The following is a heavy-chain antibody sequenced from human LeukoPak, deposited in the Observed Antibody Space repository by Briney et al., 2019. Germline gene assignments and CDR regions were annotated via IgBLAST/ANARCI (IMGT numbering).Heavy chain of an antibody. J-gene: IGHJ3*02. CDR3: ARVLSSGYYYGSDAFDI. CDR1: GFTFSSYE. D-gene: IGHD3-22*01. Sequence: GGSLRLSCAASGFTFSSYEMDWVRRAPGKGLEWVSYIGSSGGSRYYADSVKGRFTISRDNAKNSLYLQMNSLRAEDTAVYYCARVLSSGYYYGSDAFDIWGQGTMVTVSS. CDR2: IGSSGGSR. V-gene: IGHV3-48*03.